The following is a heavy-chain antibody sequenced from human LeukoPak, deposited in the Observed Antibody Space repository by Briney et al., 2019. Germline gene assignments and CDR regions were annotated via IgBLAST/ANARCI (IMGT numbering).Heavy chain of an antibody. J-gene: IGHJ4*02. CDR3: ARSAAVAGTYPPVDY. CDR2: INGDNGNT. V-gene: IGHV1-3*01. D-gene: IGHD6-19*01. CDR1: GYTFTTYA. Sequence: GASVKVSCKASGYTFTTYAMHWVRQAPGQRLEWMGWINGDNGNTKYSQKFQGRVAITRDTSAYTGYMELRGLSSADTAVYYCARSAAVAGTYPPVDYWGQGTLVTVSS.